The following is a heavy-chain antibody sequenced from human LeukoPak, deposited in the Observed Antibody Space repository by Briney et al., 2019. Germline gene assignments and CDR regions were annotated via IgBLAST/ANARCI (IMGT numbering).Heavy chain of an antibody. CDR1: GYTFTSYY. CDR2: INPSGGST. D-gene: IGHD3-10*01. Sequence: DSVKVSCKASGYTFTSYYMHWVRQAPGQGLEWMGIINPSGGSTSYAQKFQGRVTMTRDMSTSTVYMELSSLRSEDTAVYYCARDRPLYGSGESFDYWGQGTLVTVSS. CDR3: ARDRPLYGSGESFDY. V-gene: IGHV1-46*01. J-gene: IGHJ4*02.